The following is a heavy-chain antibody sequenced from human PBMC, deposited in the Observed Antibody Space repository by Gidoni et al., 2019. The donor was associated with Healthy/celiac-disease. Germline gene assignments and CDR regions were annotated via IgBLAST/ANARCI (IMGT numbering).Heavy chain of an antibody. D-gene: IGHD3-9*01. CDR2: IWYDGSNK. J-gene: IGHJ4*02. CDR1: GFTFSSYG. V-gene: IGHV3-33*01. Sequence: QVQLVESGGGVVQPGRSLRLSCAASGFTFSSYGMHWVRQAPGKGLEWVAVIWYDGSNKYYADSVKGRFTISRDNSKNTLYLQMNSLRAEDTAVYYCARDGGYYDILSYYFDYWGQGTLVTVSS. CDR3: ARDGGYYDILSYYFDY.